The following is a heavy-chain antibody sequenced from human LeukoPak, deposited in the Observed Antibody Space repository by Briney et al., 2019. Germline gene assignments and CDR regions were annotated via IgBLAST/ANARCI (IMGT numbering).Heavy chain of an antibody. Sequence: ASVKVSCKASGYTFSSYDINWVRQATGQGLEWMAWMNPNSGNTGYAQNFRGRVTITRNTSISTAYMELSSLISEDTAVYYCARGPLLLHYWGQGTLVTVSS. D-gene: IGHD3-22*01. CDR2: MNPNSGNT. V-gene: IGHV1-8*03. J-gene: IGHJ4*02. CDR3: ARGPLLLHY. CDR1: GYTFSSYD.